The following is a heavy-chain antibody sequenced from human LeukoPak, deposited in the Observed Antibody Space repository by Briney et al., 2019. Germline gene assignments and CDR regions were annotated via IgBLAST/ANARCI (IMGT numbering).Heavy chain of an antibody. Sequence: SETLSLTCTVSGGSISSSSYYWGWIRQTPGKGLEWIGSIYYSGSTYYNPSLKSRVTISVDTSKNQFSLKLSSVTAADTAVYYCARPTVYYYYYMDVWGKGTTVTVSS. CDR1: GGSISSSSYY. J-gene: IGHJ6*03. D-gene: IGHD4-11*01. V-gene: IGHV4-39*01. CDR2: IYYSGST. CDR3: ARPTVYYYYYMDV.